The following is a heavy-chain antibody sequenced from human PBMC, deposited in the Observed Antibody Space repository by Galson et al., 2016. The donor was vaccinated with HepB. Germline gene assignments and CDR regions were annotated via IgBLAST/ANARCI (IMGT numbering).Heavy chain of an antibody. CDR2: TYYRSKWYD. CDR3: AREVAFSGPPVTSEIDS. CDR1: GDSVSSNSAT. V-gene: IGHV6-1*01. J-gene: IGHJ4*02. Sequence: CAISGDSVSSNSATWNWIRQSPSRGLGWLGRTYYRSKWYDDYAVSVKSRVTINPDTSKNQFSLNLSSVTAADTAVYYCAREVAFSGPPVTSEIDSWGQGILVTVSS. D-gene: IGHD4-23*01.